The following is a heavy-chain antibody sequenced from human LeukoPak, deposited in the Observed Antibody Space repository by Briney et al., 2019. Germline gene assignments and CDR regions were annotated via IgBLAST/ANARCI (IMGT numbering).Heavy chain of an antibody. CDR1: GFTFGRYG. J-gene: IGHJ4*02. Sequence: PGGSLRLSCAASGFTFGRYGMHWVRQAPGKGLEWVAIISYDGSNKYYADSVKGRFTISRDNSKNTLYLQMNSLRAEDTAVYYCAKDRSHSWSFDYWGQGTLVTVSS. CDR2: ISYDGSNK. D-gene: IGHD6-13*01. CDR3: AKDRSHSWSFDY. V-gene: IGHV3-30*18.